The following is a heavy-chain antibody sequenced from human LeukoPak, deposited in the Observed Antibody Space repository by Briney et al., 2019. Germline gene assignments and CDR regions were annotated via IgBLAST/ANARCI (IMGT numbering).Heavy chain of an antibody. CDR2: AYSSGHT. Sequence: PSETLSLTCTVSGGSISGNYWSWIRQPPGKGLEWIGYAYSSGHTNYNSSLKSRVTMSLDTSKSQFCLRLSSVTAADTAVYFCAKHPFATPFDYWGPGTLVTVSS. CDR1: GGSISGNY. V-gene: IGHV4-59*08. J-gene: IGHJ4*02. D-gene: IGHD2-15*01. CDR3: AKHPFATPFDY.